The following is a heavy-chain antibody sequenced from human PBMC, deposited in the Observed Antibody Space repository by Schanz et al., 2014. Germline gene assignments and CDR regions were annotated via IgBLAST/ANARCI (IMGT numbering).Heavy chain of an antibody. J-gene: IGHJ3*02. Sequence: QVQLVQSGAEVKKPGASVKVSCEASGYTFTSYYIHWFRQAPGQGLEWMGLINPSVGNTNYAQKCQGRVTMTADKSTSTVYMELSSLRSEDTAVYFCARGPSTGAFDIWGQGTMVSVSS. CDR2: INPSVGNT. V-gene: IGHV1-46*03. CDR3: ARGPSTGAFDI. CDR1: GYTFTSYY.